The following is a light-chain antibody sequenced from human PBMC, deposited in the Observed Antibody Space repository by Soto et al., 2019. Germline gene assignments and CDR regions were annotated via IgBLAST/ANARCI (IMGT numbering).Light chain of an antibody. J-gene: IGKJ2*01. Sequence: DIPMAQSPPSLSASVGDRVTITCRASHTIVTYLNWYQQKAGKAPSLLIYEASHLQSGVPFRFFGSGSGTDFTLTIDNLQHEDSATYYCQQSHSTPPTFGPGTKLEIK. CDR3: QQSHSTPPT. V-gene: IGKV1-39*01. CDR2: EAS. CDR1: HTIVTY.